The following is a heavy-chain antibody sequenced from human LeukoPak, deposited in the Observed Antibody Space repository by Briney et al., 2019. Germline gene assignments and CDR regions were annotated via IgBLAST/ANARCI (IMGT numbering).Heavy chain of an antibody. V-gene: IGHV1-2*02. Sequence: ASVKVSCKASGYTFTGYYMHWVRQAPGQGLEWMGWINPYSGGTNYAQKFQGRVTMTRDTSISTAYMELSRLRSDDTAVYYCAREGLTYYYDSSGYYPNHDAFDIWGQGTMVTVSS. CDR1: GYTFTGYY. CDR3: AREGLTYYYDSSGYYPNHDAFDI. J-gene: IGHJ3*02. CDR2: INPYSGGT. D-gene: IGHD3-22*01.